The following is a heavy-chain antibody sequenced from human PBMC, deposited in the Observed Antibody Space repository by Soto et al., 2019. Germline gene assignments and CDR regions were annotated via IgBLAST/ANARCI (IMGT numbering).Heavy chain of an antibody. D-gene: IGHD2-21*01. CDR3: ARKVVGSTSRPDYWYFDL. Sequence: EVQLLESGGDSVQPGGPVRLSFQALGLPFLTYALTGVRRPPGKGLEGVSTISGGGDATFFADSVRGRFTFSRDNSKNTVTLQMNSLGVDDTAVYYCARKVVGSTSRPDYWYFDLWGRGTLVTVSS. CDR1: GLPFLTYA. CDR2: ISGGGDAT. J-gene: IGHJ2*01. V-gene: IGHV3-23*01.